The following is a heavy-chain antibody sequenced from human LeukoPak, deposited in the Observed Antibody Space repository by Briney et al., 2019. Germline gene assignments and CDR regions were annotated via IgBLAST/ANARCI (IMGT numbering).Heavy chain of an antibody. CDR1: GYLFISYG. Sequence: ASVRVSCKASGYLFISYGINWVRQAPGQGLEWMGWISAYNGQTNYAQEFQGRVTMTGDTSTNTAYMELSSLRSEDTAVNYCATGIMIPAGFDYWGQGTLVTVSS. J-gene: IGHJ4*02. CDR2: ISAYNGQT. D-gene: IGHD3-16*01. CDR3: ATGIMIPAGFDY. V-gene: IGHV1-18*01.